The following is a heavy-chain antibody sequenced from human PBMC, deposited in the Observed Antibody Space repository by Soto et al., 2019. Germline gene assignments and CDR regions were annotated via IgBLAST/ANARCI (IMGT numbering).Heavy chain of an antibody. V-gene: IGHV3-74*01. CDR2: IDSDGSST. Sequence: EVQLVESGGGLVQPGGSLRLSCAASGFTFSSYWMHWVRQAPGKGLVWVSHIDSDGSSTTYADSVKGRFTISRDNAKNTPDLQMNSLRAEDTAGFYCARDYPGNGIDYWGQGTLVTVSA. D-gene: IGHD1-1*01. J-gene: IGHJ4*02. CDR1: GFTFSSYW. CDR3: ARDYPGNGIDY.